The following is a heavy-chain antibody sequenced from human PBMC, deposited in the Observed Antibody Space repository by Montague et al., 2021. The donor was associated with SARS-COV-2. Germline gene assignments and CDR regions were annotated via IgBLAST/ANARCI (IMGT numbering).Heavy chain of an antibody. D-gene: IGHD3-10*01. V-gene: IGHV4-34*01. CDR3: ARGRKRITVVRGVIIDWFDP. CDR1: GGSFSGYY. Sequence: SETLSLTCAVYGGSFSGYYWSWIRQPPGKGLEWIGEINHSGSTNYNPSLKSRVTIPVDTSKNQFSLKLSSVTAADTAVYYCARGRKRITVVRGVIIDWFDPWGQGTLVTVSS. J-gene: IGHJ5*02. CDR2: INHSGST.